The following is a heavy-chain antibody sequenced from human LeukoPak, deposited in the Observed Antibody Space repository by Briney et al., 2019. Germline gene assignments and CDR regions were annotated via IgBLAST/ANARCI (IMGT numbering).Heavy chain of an antibody. J-gene: IGHJ1*01. CDR3: ARDRYGDPTQEYFQH. D-gene: IGHD4-17*01. CDR2: ISGSSSTI. CDR1: GFTFSSYS. V-gene: IGHV3-48*01. Sequence: GGSLRLSCAASGFTFSSYSMNWVRQAPGKGLEWVSYISGSSSTIYYVDSVKGRFTISRDNAKNSLYLQMNSLRAEDTAVYYCARDRYGDPTQEYFQHWGQGTLVTVSS.